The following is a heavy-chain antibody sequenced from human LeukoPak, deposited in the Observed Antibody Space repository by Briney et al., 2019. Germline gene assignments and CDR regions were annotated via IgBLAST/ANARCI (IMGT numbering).Heavy chain of an antibody. CDR2: ISGRSGST. J-gene: IGHJ6*02. Sequence: GGSLRLSCAASGFTFSSYAMSWVRQAPGKGLEWVSAISGRSGSTYYAVSVKGRFTISRDNSKNTLYLQMNSLRAADTAIYYCAKDPYASGFFYYGMDVWGQGTTVTVSS. V-gene: IGHV3-23*01. D-gene: IGHD3-10*01. CDR1: GFTFSSYA. CDR3: AKDPYASGFFYYGMDV.